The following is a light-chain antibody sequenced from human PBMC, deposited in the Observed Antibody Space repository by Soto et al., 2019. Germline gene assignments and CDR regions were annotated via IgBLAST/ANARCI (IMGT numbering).Light chain of an antibody. V-gene: IGLV2-14*01. Sequence: QSALTQPASVSGSPGQSITISCTGTSSDVGGYNYVSWYQQHPGKAPKLMIYEVSNRPSGVSNRFSGSKSGSTASLTISGLQAEDEADYYCSSYTTSSTVLFGGGTKLTVL. CDR2: EVS. CDR1: SSDVGGYNY. CDR3: SSYTTSSTVL. J-gene: IGLJ2*01.